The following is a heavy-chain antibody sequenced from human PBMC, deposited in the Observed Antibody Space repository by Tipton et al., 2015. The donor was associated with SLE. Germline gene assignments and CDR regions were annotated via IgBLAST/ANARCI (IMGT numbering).Heavy chain of an antibody. CDR1: GGSISSSSYY. CDR2: IYYSGST. D-gene: IGHD3-22*01. J-gene: IGHJ6*03. V-gene: IGHV4-39*01. Sequence: TLSLTCTVSGGSISSSSYYWGWIRQPPGKGLEWIGSIYYSGSTYYNPSRKSRVTISVDTSKNQFSLKLSSVTAADTAVYYCAGQASSGSLYWYYYYYMDVWGKGTTVTVSS. CDR3: AGQASSGSLYWYYYYYMDV.